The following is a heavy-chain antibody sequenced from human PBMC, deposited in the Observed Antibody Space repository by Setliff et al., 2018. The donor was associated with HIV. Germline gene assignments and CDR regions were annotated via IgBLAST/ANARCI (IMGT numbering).Heavy chain of an antibody. D-gene: IGHD6-19*01. J-gene: IGHJ4*02. CDR1: GYNFGSYF. CDR2: IDPEDGET. CDR3: GTVRIAVPDDFDF. Sequence: ASVKVSCKASGYNFGSYFMHWVRQAPGKGLEWMGRIDPEDGETIYGAKFQGRVTMTADTSAATAYMVLSSLRSGDTALYYCGTVRIAVPDDFDFWGQGTLVTVSS. V-gene: IGHV1-69-2*01.